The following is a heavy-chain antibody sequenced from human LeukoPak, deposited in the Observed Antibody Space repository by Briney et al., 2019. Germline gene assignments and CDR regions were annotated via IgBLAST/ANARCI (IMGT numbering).Heavy chain of an antibody. J-gene: IGHJ6*02. CDR1: GYTFTGYY. V-gene: IGHV1-2*02. D-gene: IGHD6-19*01. CDR3: ARLSVASNYYYGLDV. Sequence: ASVKVSCKASGYTFTGYYMHWVRQAPGQGLEWMGWINPNSGGTNYAQKFQDRVTVTRDTSISTAYMELNSLRSDDTAVYYCARLSVASNYYYGLDVWGQGTTVTVSS. CDR2: INPNSGGT.